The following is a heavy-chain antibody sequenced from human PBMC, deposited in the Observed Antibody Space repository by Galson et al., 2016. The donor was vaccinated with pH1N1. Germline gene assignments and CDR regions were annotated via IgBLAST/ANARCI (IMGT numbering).Heavy chain of an antibody. J-gene: IGHJ4*02. CDR1: GFTFNNYA. CDR2: VSGSGGTT. D-gene: IGHD2-21*02. Sequence: SLRLSCAGSGFTFNNYAMSWVRQAPGKGLEWISAVSGSGGTTYSADSVKGRFTISRDNSKNTLYLQMNSLRAEDTAVYYCAKKMYSSDWKTYYLGGDHYPHWCQGTLGAVSS. CDR3: AKKMYSSDWKTYYLGGDHYPH. V-gene: IGHV3-23*01.